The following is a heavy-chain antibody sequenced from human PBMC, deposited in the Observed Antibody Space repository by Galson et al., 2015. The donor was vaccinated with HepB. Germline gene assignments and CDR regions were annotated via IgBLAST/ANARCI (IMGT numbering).Heavy chain of an antibody. D-gene: IGHD5-24*01. CDR1: GYTFTSYY. CDR2: INPSGGST. J-gene: IGHJ1*01. Sequence: SGAEVKKPGESLKVSCKASGYTFTSYYMHWVRQAPGQGLEWMGIINPSGGSTSYAQKFQGRVTMTRDTSTSTVYMELSSLRSEDTAVYYCARDDSVEMATLGHWGQGTLVTVSS. V-gene: IGHV1-46*01. CDR3: ARDDSVEMATLGH.